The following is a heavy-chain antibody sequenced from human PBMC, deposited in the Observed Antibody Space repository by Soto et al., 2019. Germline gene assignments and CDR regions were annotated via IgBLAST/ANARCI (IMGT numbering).Heavy chain of an antibody. CDR2: IIPILGIA. D-gene: IGHD7-27*01. Sequence: QVQLVQSGAEVKKPGSSVKVSCKASGGTFSSYTISWVRQAPGQGLEWMGRIIPILGIANYAQKFQGRVTITAHKSTSTAYVRLRSLRSEDTAAYSRARGRGPPPWGTNYYGMDVWGQGTTVTVSS. CDR3: ARGRGPPPWGTNYYGMDV. CDR1: GGTFSSYT. V-gene: IGHV1-69*02. J-gene: IGHJ6*02.